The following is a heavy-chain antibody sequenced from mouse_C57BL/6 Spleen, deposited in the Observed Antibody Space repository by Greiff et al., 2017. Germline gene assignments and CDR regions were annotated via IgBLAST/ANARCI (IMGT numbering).Heavy chain of an antibody. Sequence: VQLQQSGPELVKPGASVKISCKASGYAFSSSWMNWVKQRPGKGLEWIGRIYPGVGDTNYNGKFKGKATLTANKSSSTAYMQLSSLTFEDSAVYFGARLRYDYDGWYFDVWGTGTTVTVSS. D-gene: IGHD2-4*01. CDR1: GYAFSSSW. V-gene: IGHV1-82*01. CDR3: ARLRYDYDGWYFDV. J-gene: IGHJ1*03. CDR2: IYPGVGDT.